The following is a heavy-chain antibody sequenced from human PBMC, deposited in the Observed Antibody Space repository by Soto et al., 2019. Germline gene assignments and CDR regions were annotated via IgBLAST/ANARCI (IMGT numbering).Heavy chain of an antibody. CDR2: IYYSGST. J-gene: IGHJ6*03. CDR1: GGSISSYY. CDR3: ARFQDYGPYYYYMDV. V-gene: IGHV4-59*01. Sequence: SETLSLTCTVSGGSISSYYWSWIRQPPGKGLEWIGYIYYSGSTNYNPSLKSRVTISVDTSKNQFSLKLSSVTAADTAVYYCARFQDYGPYYYYMDVWGKGTTVTVSS. D-gene: IGHD4-17*01.